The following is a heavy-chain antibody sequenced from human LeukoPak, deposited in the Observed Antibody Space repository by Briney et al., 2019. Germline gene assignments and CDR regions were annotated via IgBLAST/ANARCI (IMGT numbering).Heavy chain of an antibody. CDR1: GYSSTSYW. Sequence: GESLKISCKGSGYSSTSYWIGWVRQMPGKGLEWMGIIYPGDSDTRYSPSFQGQVTISADKSISTAYLQWSSLKASDTAMYYCARRYYYDSSGYFIDYWGQGTLVTVSS. J-gene: IGHJ4*02. V-gene: IGHV5-51*01. CDR2: IYPGDSDT. D-gene: IGHD3-22*01. CDR3: ARRYYYDSSGYFIDY.